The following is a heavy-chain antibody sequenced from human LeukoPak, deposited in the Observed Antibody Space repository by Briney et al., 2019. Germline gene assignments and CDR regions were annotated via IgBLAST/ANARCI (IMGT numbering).Heavy chain of an antibody. CDR2: IYYSGST. CDR1: GGSISSSSYY. D-gene: IGHD6-13*01. Sequence: SETLSLTCTVSGGSISSSSYYWGWIRQPPGKWLEWIGSIYYSGSTYYNPSLKSRVTISVDTSKNQFSLKLSSVTAADTAVYYCARLRQQLVRYYYYYMDVWGKGTTVTVSS. V-gene: IGHV4-39*01. CDR3: ARLRQQLVRYYYYYMDV. J-gene: IGHJ6*03.